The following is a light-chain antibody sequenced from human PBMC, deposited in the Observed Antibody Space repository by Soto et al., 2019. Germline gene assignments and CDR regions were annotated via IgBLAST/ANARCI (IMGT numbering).Light chain of an antibody. CDR2: ATS. J-gene: IGKJ2*01. V-gene: IGKV1-39*01. Sequence: DIQVTQSPSSLSASVRDRVTITCRASQNIFTYLNWYQQRPGQAPNLLIYATSNLQSGVPSRFSGGGSGTDFTLTSSSLQPEDFATYYCQHSYSSPSFGQGTMVEIK. CDR1: QNIFTY. CDR3: QHSYSSPS.